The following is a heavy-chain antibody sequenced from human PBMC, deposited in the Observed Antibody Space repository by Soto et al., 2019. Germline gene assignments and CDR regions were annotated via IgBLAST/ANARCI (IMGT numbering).Heavy chain of an antibody. V-gene: IGHV3-21*01. D-gene: IGHD7-27*01. J-gene: IGHJ2*01. CDR1: GFTFSSYS. CDR3: ARPTEGVTGFHHYWYFDL. Sequence: GGSLRLSCAASGFTFSSYSMNWVRQAPGKGLEWVSSFSSSSSYIYYADSVKGRFTISRDNAKNSLYLQMNSLRAEDTAVYSCARPTEGVTGFHHYWYFDLWGLGTLVTVSS. CDR2: FSSSSSYI.